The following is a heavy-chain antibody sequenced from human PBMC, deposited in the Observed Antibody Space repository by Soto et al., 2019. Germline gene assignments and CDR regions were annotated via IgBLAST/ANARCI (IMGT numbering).Heavy chain of an antibody. J-gene: IGHJ5*02. CDR2: VYYNGFT. V-gene: IGHV4-39*01. CDR1: GDSISSTNYY. Sequence: SETLSLTCTVSGDSISSTNYYWGWIRQPPGKGLEWIGNVYYNGFTYYNPSLKSRVTIFVDTSKNHFSLKLTSVTAADTAVYYCARQDDFWSGSNWFDLWGEGTLVTVSS. CDR3: ARQDDFWSGSNWFDL. D-gene: IGHD3-3*01.